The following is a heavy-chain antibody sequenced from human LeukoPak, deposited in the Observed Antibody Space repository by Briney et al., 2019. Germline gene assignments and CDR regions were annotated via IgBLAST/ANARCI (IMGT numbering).Heavy chain of an antibody. CDR1: GGSISIGGYY. Sequence: PSETLSLTCAVSGGSISIGGYYWSWIRQHPGKGLEWIGYIYYSGSTYYNPSLKSRVTISVDTSKNQFSLKLSSVTAADTAVYYCARDRKQLVFDYWGQGTLVTVSS. CDR3: ARDRKQLVFDY. CDR2: IYYSGST. V-gene: IGHV4-31*11. D-gene: IGHD6-13*01. J-gene: IGHJ4*02.